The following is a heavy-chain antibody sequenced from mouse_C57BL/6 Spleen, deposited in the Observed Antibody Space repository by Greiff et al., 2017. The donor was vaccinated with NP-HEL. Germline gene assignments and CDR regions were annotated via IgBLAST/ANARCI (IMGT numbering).Heavy chain of an antibody. J-gene: IGHJ2*01. D-gene: IGHD1-1*01. V-gene: IGHV5-4*01. CDR3: AREYYYGSSFDD. Sequence: EVKLVESGGGLVKPGGSLKLSCAASGFTFSSYAMSWVRQTPEKRLEWVATISDGGSYTYYPDNVKGRFTISRDNAKNNLYLQMSHLKSEDTAMYYCAREYYYGSSFDDWGQGTTLTVSS. CDR2: ISDGGSYT. CDR1: GFTFSSYA.